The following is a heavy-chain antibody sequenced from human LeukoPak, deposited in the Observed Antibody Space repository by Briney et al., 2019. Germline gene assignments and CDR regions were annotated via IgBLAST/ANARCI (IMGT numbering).Heavy chain of an antibody. V-gene: IGHV1-18*01. D-gene: IGHD3-22*01. CDR2: ISAYNGNT. J-gene: IGHJ2*01. CDR3: ARAPNLLRLHPARVWGTKQSYWYFDL. Sequence: ASVKVSCKASGYTFTSYGISWVRQAPGQGLEWMGWISAYNGNTNYAQKFQGRVTITADESTSTAYMELSSLRSEDTAVYYCARAPNLLRLHPARVWGTKQSYWYFDLWGRGTLVTVSS. CDR1: GYTFTSYG.